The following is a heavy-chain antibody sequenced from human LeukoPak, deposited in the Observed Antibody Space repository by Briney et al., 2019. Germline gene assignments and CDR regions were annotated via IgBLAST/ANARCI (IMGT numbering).Heavy chain of an antibody. J-gene: IGHJ4*02. CDR2: INQEGSEI. D-gene: IGHD3-16*02. CDR3: ARRYMATSAEDFDY. CDR1: GFTFSNHW. V-gene: IGHV3-7*01. Sequence: GGSLRLSCAASGFTFSNHWMTWVRQAPGKGLEWVANINQEGSEIYYVDSVRGRFTISRNNAKNSLYLQMNSLRPEDTAVYYRARRYMATSAEDFDYWGQGTLVTVFS.